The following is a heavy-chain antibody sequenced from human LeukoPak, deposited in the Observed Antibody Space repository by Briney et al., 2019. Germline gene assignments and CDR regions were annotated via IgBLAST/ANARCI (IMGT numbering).Heavy chain of an antibody. D-gene: IGHD1-14*01. V-gene: IGHV3-30*02. CDR2: IFHYGNDK. Sequence: PGGSLRLSCAASGFTFSTYGMHWVRQGPDKGLEWMAFIFHYGNDKRYADSVKGRFTISRDNSKNTLYLQMNRLRPEDTAVYYCAKDPGYNTPGYYMDVWGRGTTVTVSS. CDR1: GFTFSTYG. CDR3: AKDPGYNTPGYYMDV. J-gene: IGHJ6*03.